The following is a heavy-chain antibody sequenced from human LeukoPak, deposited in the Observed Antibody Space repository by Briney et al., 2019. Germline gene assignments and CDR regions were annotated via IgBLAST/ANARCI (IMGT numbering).Heavy chain of an antibody. J-gene: IGHJ3*02. Sequence: GGSLRLSCAASGFTFSTYVMQWVRQAPGKGLEYVSAITGDGGYTYYANSVKGRFTISRDNSKKTLYLQMGSLRADDMAVYYYARVSPNDRRNAFDIWGQGTMVIVSS. CDR2: ITGDGGYT. V-gene: IGHV3-64*01. D-gene: IGHD3-22*01. CDR3: ARVSPNDRRNAFDI. CDR1: GFTFSTYV.